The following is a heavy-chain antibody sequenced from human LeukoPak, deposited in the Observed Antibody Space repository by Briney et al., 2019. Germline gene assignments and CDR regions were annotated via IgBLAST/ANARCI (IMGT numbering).Heavy chain of an antibody. J-gene: IGHJ4*02. CDR2: IYYSGST. CDR3: ARDRGYHDSSGYYYRILDY. Sequence: SETLSLTCTVSGGSISSSSYYWGWIRQPPGKGLEWIGYIYYSGSTNYNPSLKSRVTISVDTSKNQFSLKLSSVTAADTAVYYCARDRGYHDSSGYYYRILDYWGQGTLVTVSS. CDR1: GGSISSSSYY. D-gene: IGHD3-22*01. V-gene: IGHV4-61*01.